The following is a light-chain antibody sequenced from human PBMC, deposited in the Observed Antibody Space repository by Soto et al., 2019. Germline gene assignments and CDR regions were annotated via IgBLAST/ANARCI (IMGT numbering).Light chain of an antibody. V-gene: IGKV4-1*01. CDR2: WAS. Sequence: DIVMTQSPDSLAVSLGERATINCKSSQSVLHSSNNKNYLAWYQQKPGQPPKLLIYWASTRESGVPDRFSGSGSGTDFTLTISSLQAEDVAVYYCQQFYSTPLTFGGGTNVEIK. J-gene: IGKJ4*01. CDR3: QQFYSTPLT. CDR1: QSVLHSSNNKNY.